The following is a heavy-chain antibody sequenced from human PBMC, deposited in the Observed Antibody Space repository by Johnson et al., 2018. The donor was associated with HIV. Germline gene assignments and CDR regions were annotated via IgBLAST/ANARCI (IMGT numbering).Heavy chain of an antibody. J-gene: IGHJ3*02. CDR1: GFTFSSYG. CDR3: AREWELLGSAFDI. Sequence: QVQLVESGGGVVQPGGSLRLSCAASGFTFSSYGMHWVRQAPGKGLEWVAVISYDGSNKYYADSVKGRLTISRDNSKNTLYLQMNSLRAEDTAVYYCAREWELLGSAFDIWGQGTMVTVSS. V-gene: IGHV3-30*19. CDR2: ISYDGSNK. D-gene: IGHD1-26*01.